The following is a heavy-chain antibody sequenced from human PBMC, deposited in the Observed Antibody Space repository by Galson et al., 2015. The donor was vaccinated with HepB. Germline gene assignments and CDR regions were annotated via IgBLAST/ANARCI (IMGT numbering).Heavy chain of an antibody. Sequence: SLRLSCAASGFTFSSYAMSWVRQAPGKGLEWVSAISGSGGSTYYADSVKGRFTISRDNSKNTLYLQMNSLRAEDTAVYYCARAQGGADRGYFDYWGQGTLVTVSS. D-gene: IGHD3-16*01. CDR3: ARAQGGADRGYFDY. CDR1: GFTFSSYA. CDR2: ISGSGGST. V-gene: IGHV3-23*01. J-gene: IGHJ4*02.